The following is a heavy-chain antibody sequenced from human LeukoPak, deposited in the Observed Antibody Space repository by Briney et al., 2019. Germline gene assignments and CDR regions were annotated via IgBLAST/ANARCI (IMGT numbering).Heavy chain of an antibody. Sequence: ASVKVSCKASGYTFTTYYIHWVRQAPGQGLEWMGIINPVGGSTTYAHRFQGRLTMTRDTSTSTVYMELSSLRSEDTAVYYCARDNDFWSGYFDSWGQGTLVTVSS. D-gene: IGHD3-3*01. CDR3: ARDNDFWSGYFDS. CDR2: INPVGGST. V-gene: IGHV1-46*01. CDR1: GYTFTTYY. J-gene: IGHJ4*02.